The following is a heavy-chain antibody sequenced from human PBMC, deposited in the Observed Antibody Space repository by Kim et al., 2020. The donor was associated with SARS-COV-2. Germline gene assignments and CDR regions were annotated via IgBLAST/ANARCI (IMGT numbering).Heavy chain of an antibody. Sequence: GGSLRLSCAASGFTFSSYGMHWVRQAPGKGLEWVAVISYDGSNKYYADSVKGRFTITRDNSKNTLYLQMNSLRAEDTAVYYCAKAKGDGYCSSNSCYLGGWPWPDYFQHWGQGTLVTVSS. V-gene: IGHV3-30*18. D-gene: IGHD2-2*01. CDR3: AKAKGDGYCSSNSCYLGGWPWPDYFQH. CDR1: GFTFSSYG. J-gene: IGHJ1*01. CDR2: ISYDGSNK.